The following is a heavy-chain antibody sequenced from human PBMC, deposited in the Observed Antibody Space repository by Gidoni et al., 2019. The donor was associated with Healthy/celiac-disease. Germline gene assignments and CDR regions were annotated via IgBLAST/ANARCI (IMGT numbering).Heavy chain of an antibody. D-gene: IGHD6-19*01. CDR2: IKSKTDGGTT. CDR3: TTTGNIAVAGSFDY. V-gene: IGHV3-15*07. Sequence: SNAWMNWVRQAPGKGLEWVGRIKSKTDGGTTDYAAPVKGRFTISRDDSKNTLYLQMNSLKTEDTAVYYCTTTGNIAVAGSFDYWGQGTLVTVSS. J-gene: IGHJ4*02. CDR1: SNAW.